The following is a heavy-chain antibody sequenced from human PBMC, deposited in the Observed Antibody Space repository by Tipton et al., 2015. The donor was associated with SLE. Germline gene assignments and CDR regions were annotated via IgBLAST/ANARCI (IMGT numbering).Heavy chain of an antibody. CDR1: GGSISSSSYY. Sequence: TLSLTCTVSGGSISSSSYYWDWIRQPPGKGLEWIGSIYYSGSTYYNPSLKSRVTISVDTSKNQFSLKLSSVTAADTAVYYCARGDYGSGSYYNARRREPFDYWGQGTLVTVSS. D-gene: IGHD3-10*01. CDR3: ARGDYGSGSYYNARRREPFDY. CDR2: IYYSGST. J-gene: IGHJ4*02. V-gene: IGHV4-39*07.